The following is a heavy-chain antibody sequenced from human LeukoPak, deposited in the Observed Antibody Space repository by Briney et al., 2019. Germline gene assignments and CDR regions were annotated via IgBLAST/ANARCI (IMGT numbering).Heavy chain of an antibody. CDR3: ARFGRSSRYYFDY. J-gene: IGHJ4*02. V-gene: IGHV3-21*01. CDR1: GFTFSSYS. D-gene: IGHD6-6*01. CDR2: ISSSSSYI. Sequence: GGSLRLSCAASGFTFSSYSMNWVRQAPGKGLEWVSSISSSSSYICYADSVKGRFTISRDNAKNSLYLQMNGLRAEDTAVYYCARFGRSSRYYFDYWGQGTLVTVSS.